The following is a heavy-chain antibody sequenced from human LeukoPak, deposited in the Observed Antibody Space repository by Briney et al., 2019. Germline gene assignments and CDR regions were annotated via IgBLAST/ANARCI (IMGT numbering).Heavy chain of an antibody. V-gene: IGHV1-24*01. D-gene: IGHD5-12*01. CDR3: ATDVPTITADAFDI. CDR2: FDPEDGET. Sequence: GASVKVSCKVSGYTLTELSMHWVRQAPGKGLEWMGGFDPEDGETIYAQKFQGRVTMTEDTSTDTAYMELSSLRSEDTAVCYCATDVPTITADAFDIWGQGTMVTVSS. J-gene: IGHJ3*02. CDR1: GYTLTELS.